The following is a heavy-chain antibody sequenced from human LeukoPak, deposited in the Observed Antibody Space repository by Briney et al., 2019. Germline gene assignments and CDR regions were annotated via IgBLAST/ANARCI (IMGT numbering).Heavy chain of an antibody. V-gene: IGHV4-4*07. D-gene: IGHD3-22*01. Sequence: SETLSLTCTVSGASISSYYWSWIRQPAGKGLEWIGRIYTSGSTNYNPSLKSRVTISVDTSKNQFSLKLSSVTAADTAVYYCASEHWDSSGYYSVAPYYYYMDVWGKGTTVTVSS. CDR3: ASEHWDSSGYYSVAPYYYYMDV. CDR2: IYTSGST. J-gene: IGHJ6*03. CDR1: GASISSYY.